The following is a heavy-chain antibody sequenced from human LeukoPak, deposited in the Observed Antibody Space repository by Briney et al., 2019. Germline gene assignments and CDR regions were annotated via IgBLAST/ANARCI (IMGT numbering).Heavy chain of an antibody. CDR2: INGDGSST. D-gene: IGHD4-17*01. CDR1: GFTFSGNW. V-gene: IGHV3-74*01. J-gene: IGHJ2*01. Sequence: GGSLRLSCAASGFTFSGNWMNWVRQAPGKGLVWVSRINGDGSSTSYADSVKGRFTISRDNARNTLYLQMNSLRAEDTAVYYCAREGDYGDYEPWYFDLWGRGTLVTVSS. CDR3: AREGDYGDYEPWYFDL.